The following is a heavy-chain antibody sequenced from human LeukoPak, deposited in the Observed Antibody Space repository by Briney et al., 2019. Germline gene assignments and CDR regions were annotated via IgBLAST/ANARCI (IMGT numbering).Heavy chain of an antibody. V-gene: IGHV1-18*01. Sequence: ASVKVSCKASGYTFTSYGISWVRQAPGQGLEWMGWSSAYNGNTNYAQKLQGRVTMTTDTSTSTAYMELRSLRSDDTAVYYCARGPDVWFGESNYYFDYWGQGTLVTVSS. J-gene: IGHJ4*02. CDR3: ARGPDVWFGESNYYFDY. CDR1: GYTFTSYG. CDR2: SSAYNGNT. D-gene: IGHD3-10*01.